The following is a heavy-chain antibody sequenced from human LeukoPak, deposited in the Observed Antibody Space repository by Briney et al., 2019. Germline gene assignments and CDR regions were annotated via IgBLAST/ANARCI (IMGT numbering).Heavy chain of an antibody. J-gene: IGHJ3*02. CDR1: GGSISSYY. D-gene: IGHD3-10*01. CDR2: IYTSGST. V-gene: IGHV4-4*07. Sequence: SETLSLTCTVSGGSISSYYWSWIRQPAGKGLEWIGRIYTSGSTNYNPSLKSRATMSVDTSKNQFSLRLSSVTAADTAVYYCAREASPMVRVKNAFDIWGQGTMVTVSS. CDR3: AREASPMVRVKNAFDI.